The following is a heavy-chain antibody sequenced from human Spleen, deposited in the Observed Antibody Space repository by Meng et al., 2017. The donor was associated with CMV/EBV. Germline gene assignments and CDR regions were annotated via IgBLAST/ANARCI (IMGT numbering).Heavy chain of an antibody. D-gene: IGHD1-7*01. CDR2: IYWDDDK. Sequence: QITLPESGRTLVKPTQTLTMTGIVSGFSLSTSGVGVGWIRRPPGNGLGGLALIYWDDDKRYSPSLKSKLTITKDTSKTQVVLTMTNMYPVDTATYYCAHRRPGYSGNSGYFDYWGQGTLVTVSS. J-gene: IGHJ4*02. V-gene: IGHV2-5*02. CDR1: GFSLSTSGVG. CDR3: AHRRPGYSGNSGYFDY.